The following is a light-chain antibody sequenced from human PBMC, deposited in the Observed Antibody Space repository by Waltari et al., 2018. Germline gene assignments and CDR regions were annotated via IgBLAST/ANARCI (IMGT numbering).Light chain of an antibody. CDR3: SSYRRSNTLV. Sequence: QSALTQPASVSGSPGQSITISCTGTSSDVGAYNYVAWYQQHPGKAPKIMIYDVINRPSGVSNRFSGSKSGNTASLTISGLQAEDEADYYCSSYRRSNTLVFGGGTKVTVL. CDR2: DVI. CDR1: SSDVGAYNY. V-gene: IGLV2-14*03. J-gene: IGLJ2*01.